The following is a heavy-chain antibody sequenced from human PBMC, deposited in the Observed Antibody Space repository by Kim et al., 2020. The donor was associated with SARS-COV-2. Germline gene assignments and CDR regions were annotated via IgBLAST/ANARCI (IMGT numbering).Heavy chain of an antibody. D-gene: IGHD4-17*01. CDR3: ARGTGDYFYYYYGMDV. Sequence: SETLSLTCTVSGGSISSSSYYWGWIRQPPGKGLEWIGSIYYSGSTYYNPSLKSRVTISVDTSKNQFSLKLSSVTAADTAVYYCARGTGDYFYYYYGMDVWGQGTTVTVSS. CDR2: IYYSGST. J-gene: IGHJ6*02. CDR1: GGSISSSSYY. V-gene: IGHV4-39*01.